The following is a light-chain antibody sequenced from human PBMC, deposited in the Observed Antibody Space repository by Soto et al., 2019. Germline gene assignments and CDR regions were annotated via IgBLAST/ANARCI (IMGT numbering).Light chain of an antibody. V-gene: IGKV3-15*01. J-gene: IGKJ5*01. CDR1: QSVSSN. Sequence: EIVMTQSPATLSVSPGERATLSCRASQSVSSNLAWYQQKPGQAPRLLIYDASTRAPGIPARFSGSGSGTELTLTISSLQSDDFAVYHCQQYNNWPPTFGHGTRLEI. CDR2: DAS. CDR3: QQYNNWPPT.